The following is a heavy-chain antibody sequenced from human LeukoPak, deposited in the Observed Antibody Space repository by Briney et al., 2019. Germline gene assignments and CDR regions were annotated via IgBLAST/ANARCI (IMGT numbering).Heavy chain of an antibody. J-gene: IGHJ6*02. CDR3: ARGYCSGGRCYDILNCQYGMDV. V-gene: IGHV1-18*01. D-gene: IGHD2-15*01. Sequence: GASVKVSCKASGYTFTSYGVSWVRQAPGQGPEWMGWISVYNGNTNYAQRLQGRVTMTTDTSTSTAYMELRSLRSDDTAVYYCARGYCSGGRCYDILNCQYGMDVWGQGTTVTVSS. CDR1: GYTFTSYG. CDR2: ISVYNGNT.